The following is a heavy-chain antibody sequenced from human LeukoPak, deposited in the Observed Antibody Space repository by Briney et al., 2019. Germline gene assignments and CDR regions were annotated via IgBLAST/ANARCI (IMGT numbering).Heavy chain of an antibody. CDR1: VYTFISYD. V-gene: IGHV1-8*01. J-gene: IGHJ4*02. Sequence: ASVKVSCKASVYTFISYDINWVRQATGQGLEWMAWMNPNSGNTGYAQKFQGRVTMTRNTSISTAYMELSSLRSEDTAVYYCARGPYYDSSGNYYLSIDYWGQGTLVTVSS. CDR2: MNPNSGNT. CDR3: ARGPYYDSSGNYYLSIDY. D-gene: IGHD3-22*01.